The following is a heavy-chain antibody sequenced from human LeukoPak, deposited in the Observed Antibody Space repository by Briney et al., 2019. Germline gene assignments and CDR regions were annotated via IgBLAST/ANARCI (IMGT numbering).Heavy chain of an antibody. CDR1: GGSISSGVYS. CDR2: IYHSGNT. J-gene: IGHJ3*02. D-gene: IGHD3-22*01. V-gene: IGHV4-30-2*01. CDR3: ARDSHYYDGSGYYLGGAFDI. Sequence: SETLSLTCAVSGGSISSGVYSWSWIRQPPGKGLEWIGYIYHSGNTYYNPSLKSRVTISVDRSKNQFSLKLSSVTAADTAVYYCARDSHYYDGSGYYLGGAFDIWGQGTMVTVSS.